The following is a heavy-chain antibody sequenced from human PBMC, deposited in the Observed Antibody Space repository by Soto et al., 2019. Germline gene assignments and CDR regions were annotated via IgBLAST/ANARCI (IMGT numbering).Heavy chain of an antibody. V-gene: IGHV4-4*02. CDR3: AAGSYGSGSYSKTFDY. CDR1: GGSISSSNW. D-gene: IGHD3-10*01. J-gene: IGHJ4*02. Sequence: QVQLQESGPGLVKPSGTLSLTCAVSGGSISSSNWWSWVRQPPGKGLEWIGEIYHSGSTNYNPSLKSRVTISVDTSKNQFSLKLSSVTAADTAVYYCAAGSYGSGSYSKTFDYWGQGTLVTVSS. CDR2: IYHSGST.